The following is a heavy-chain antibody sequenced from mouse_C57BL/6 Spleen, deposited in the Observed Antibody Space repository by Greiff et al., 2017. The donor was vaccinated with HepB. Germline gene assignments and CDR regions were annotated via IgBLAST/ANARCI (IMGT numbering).Heavy chain of an antibody. CDR3: AREVTTVFDY. D-gene: IGHD1-1*01. V-gene: IGHV5-17*01. Sequence: DVMLVESGGGLVKPGGSLKLSCAASGFTFSDYGMHWVRQAPEKGLEWVAYISSGSSTIYYADTVKGRFTISRDNAKNTLFLQMTSLRSEDTAMYYCAREVTTVFDYWGQGTTLTVSS. CDR2: ISSGSSTI. J-gene: IGHJ2*01. CDR1: GFTFSDYG.